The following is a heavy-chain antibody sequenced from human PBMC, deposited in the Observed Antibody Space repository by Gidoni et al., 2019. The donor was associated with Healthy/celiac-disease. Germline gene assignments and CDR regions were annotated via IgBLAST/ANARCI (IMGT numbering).Heavy chain of an antibody. D-gene: IGHD2-21*02. CDR1: GYSISSGYY. J-gene: IGHJ5*02. V-gene: IGHV4-38-2*01. Sequence: QVQLQESGPGLVKPSETLSLTCAVSGYSISSGYYWGWIRQPPGKGLEWIGSIYHSGSTYYNPSLKSRVTISVDTSKNQFSLKLSSVTAADTAVYYCAISPSAGKVTTIRWFDPWGQGTLVTVSS. CDR2: IYHSGST. CDR3: AISPSAGKVTTIRWFDP.